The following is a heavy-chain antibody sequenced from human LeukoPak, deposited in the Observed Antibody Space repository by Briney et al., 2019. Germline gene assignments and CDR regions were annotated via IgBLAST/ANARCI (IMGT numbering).Heavy chain of an antibody. V-gene: IGHV4-59*01. CDR3: ARGLPTLNLFAFDI. CDR1: GGSISSYY. Sequence: SETLSLTCTVSGGSISSYYWSWIRQPPGKGLEWIGYIYYSGSTNYNPSLKSRVTISVDTSKNQFSLKLSSVTAADTAVYYCARGLPTLNLFAFDIWGQGTMVTVSS. CDR2: IYYSGST. J-gene: IGHJ3*02. D-gene: IGHD4-11*01.